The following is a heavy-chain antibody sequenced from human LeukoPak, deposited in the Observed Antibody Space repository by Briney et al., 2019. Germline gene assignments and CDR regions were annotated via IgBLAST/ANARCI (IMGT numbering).Heavy chain of an antibody. CDR2: IRYDGSNK. D-gene: IGHD3-22*01. CDR3: AKGSYDSSGYYYDY. V-gene: IGHV3-30*02. Sequence: PGGSLRLSCAASGFTFSSYGMHWVRQALGKGLEWVAFIRYDGSNKYYVDSVKGRFTISRDNSKNTLYLQMNSLRAEDTAMYYCAKGSYDSSGYYYDYWGQGNLVTVSS. J-gene: IGHJ4*02. CDR1: GFTFSSYG.